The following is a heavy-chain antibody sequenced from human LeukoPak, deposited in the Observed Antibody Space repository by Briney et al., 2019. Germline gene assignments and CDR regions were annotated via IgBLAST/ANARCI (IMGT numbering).Heavy chain of an antibody. J-gene: IGHJ4*02. CDR1: GFTFSSYS. CDR3: ARGMIVVVGPNDY. V-gene: IGHV3-21*01. CDR2: ISSSSYI. Sequence: GGSLRLSCAASGFTFSSYSMKWVRQAPGKGLEWVSSISSSSYIYYADSVKGRFTISRDNAKNSLYLQMNSLRAEDTAVYYCARGMIVVVGPNDYWGQGTLVTVSS. D-gene: IGHD3-22*01.